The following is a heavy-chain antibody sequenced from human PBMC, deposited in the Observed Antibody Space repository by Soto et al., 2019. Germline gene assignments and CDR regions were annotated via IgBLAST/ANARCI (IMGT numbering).Heavy chain of an antibody. J-gene: IGHJ5*02. Sequence: GESLKISCKGSGYSFTSYWIGWVRQMPGKGLEWMGIIYPGDSDTRYSPSFQGQVTISADKSISTAYLQWSSLKASDTAMYYCARHTPDSTVTTSGWFDPWGKGTLVTVSS. V-gene: IGHV5-51*01. CDR2: IYPGDSDT. D-gene: IGHD4-17*01. CDR1: GYSFTSYW. CDR3: ARHTPDSTVTTSGWFDP.